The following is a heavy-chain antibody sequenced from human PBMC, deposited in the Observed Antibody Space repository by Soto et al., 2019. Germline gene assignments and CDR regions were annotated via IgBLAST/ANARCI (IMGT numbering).Heavy chain of an antibody. CDR3: TRFGIAAAGQNWFDP. CDR2: IRSKAYGGTT. CDR1: GFTFGDYA. V-gene: IGHV3-49*03. Sequence: GGSLRLSCTASGFTFGDYAMSWFRQAPGKGLEWVGFIRSKAYGGTTEYAASVKGRFTISRDDSKSIAYLQMKSLKTEDTAVYYCTRFGIAAAGQNWFDPWGQGTLVTVSS. D-gene: IGHD6-13*01. J-gene: IGHJ5*02.